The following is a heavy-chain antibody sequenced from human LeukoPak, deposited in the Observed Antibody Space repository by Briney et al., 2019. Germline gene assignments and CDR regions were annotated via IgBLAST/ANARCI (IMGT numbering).Heavy chain of an antibody. CDR3: AGSLAAAGFFQH. CDR2: ISGSGGST. J-gene: IGHJ1*01. V-gene: IGHV3-23*01. CDR1: GFTFSSYA. Sequence: HSGGSLRLSCAASGFTFSSYAMSWVRQAPGKGLEWISAISGSGGSTYYADSVKGRFTISRDNSKNTLYLQMNSLRAEDTAVYYCAGSLAAAGFFQHWGQGTLVTVSS. D-gene: IGHD6-13*01.